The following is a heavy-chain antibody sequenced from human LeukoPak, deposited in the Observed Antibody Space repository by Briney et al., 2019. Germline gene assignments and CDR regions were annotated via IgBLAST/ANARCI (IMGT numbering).Heavy chain of an antibody. CDR1: GYSISSVYY. CDR2: TYHSGST. Sequence: PSETLSLTCTVSGYSISSVYYWGWIRQPPGKGLEWIGSTYHSGSTYYNPSLKSRVTISVDTSKYQFSLKLSSVTAADTAVYYCARDVYYYDSSGSPRSLDYWGQGTLVTVSS. V-gene: IGHV4-38-2*02. D-gene: IGHD3-22*01. CDR3: ARDVYYYDSSGSPRSLDY. J-gene: IGHJ4*02.